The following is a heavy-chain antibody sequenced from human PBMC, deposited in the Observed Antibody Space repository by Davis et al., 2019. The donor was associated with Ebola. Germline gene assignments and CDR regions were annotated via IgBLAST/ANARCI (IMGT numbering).Heavy chain of an antibody. CDR1: GGSFSGYY. CDR3: ARISGGLRTPGHRAWFDP. CDR2: INHSGST. V-gene: IGHV4-34*01. J-gene: IGHJ5*02. Sequence: PSETLSLTCAVYGGSFSGYYWSWIRQPPGKGLEWIGEINHSGSTNYNPSLKSRVTISVDTSKNQFSLKLSSVTAADTAVYYCARISGGLRTPGHRAWFDPWGQGTLVTVSS. D-gene: IGHD3-10*01.